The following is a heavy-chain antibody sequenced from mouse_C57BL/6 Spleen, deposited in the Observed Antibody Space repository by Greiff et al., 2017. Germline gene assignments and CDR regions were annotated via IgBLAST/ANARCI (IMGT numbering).Heavy chain of an antibody. CDR3: ERAWDYSPFAY. CDR2: IYPSDSET. D-gene: IGHD2-12*01. Sequence: QVQLQQPGAELVRPGSSVKLSCKASGYTFTSYWMDWVKQRPGQGLEWIGNIYPSDSETHYNQKFKDKATLTVDKSSSTAYMQLSSLTSEDSAVYYCERAWDYSPFAYWGQGTLVTVSA. V-gene: IGHV1-61*01. CDR1: GYTFTSYW. J-gene: IGHJ3*01.